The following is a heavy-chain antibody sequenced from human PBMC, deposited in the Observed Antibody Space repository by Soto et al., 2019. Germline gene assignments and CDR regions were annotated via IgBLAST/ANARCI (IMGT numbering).Heavy chain of an antibody. Sequence: EVQLLESGEGLVQPGGSLKLSCAASGFTFSNYAMSWVRQAPGKGLEWVSGIGSSGSNTYYADSVKGRFTISRDNSKNTPFLQMNSLRAEDTAEYYCARVVRYFDTPSAMHVWGQGTTVTVSS. V-gene: IGHV3-23*01. D-gene: IGHD3-9*01. CDR1: GFTFSNYA. CDR3: ARVVRYFDTPSAMHV. CDR2: IGSSGSNT. J-gene: IGHJ6*02.